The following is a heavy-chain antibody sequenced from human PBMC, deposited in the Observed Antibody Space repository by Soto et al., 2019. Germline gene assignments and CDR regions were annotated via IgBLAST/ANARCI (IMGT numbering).Heavy chain of an antibody. CDR3: AARTAAAGRGYYEY. J-gene: IGHJ4*02. V-gene: IGHV3-23*01. Sequence: GGSLRLSCAASGFTFSSNVMSWVRQAPGKGLEWVSGLGSGGTPSYADSVKGRFTISRDNSKNTLYLQVNNLRAEDTALYYCAARTAAAGRGYYEYWGQGTLVTVSS. CDR1: GFTFSSNV. CDR2: LGSGGTP. D-gene: IGHD6-13*01.